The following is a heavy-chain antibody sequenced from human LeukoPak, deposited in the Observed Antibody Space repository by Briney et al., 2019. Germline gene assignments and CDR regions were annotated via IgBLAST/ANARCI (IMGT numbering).Heavy chain of an antibody. Sequence: SETLSLTCAVYGGSFSGYYWSWIRQPPGKGLEWIGEINHSGSTNYNPSLKSRVTISVDTSKNQFSLKLSSVTAADTAVYYCARHSPPDYYYYMDVWGKGTTVTISS. V-gene: IGHV4-34*01. CDR2: INHSGST. D-gene: IGHD2-21*01. CDR3: ARHSPPDYYYYMDV. J-gene: IGHJ6*03. CDR1: GGSFSGYY.